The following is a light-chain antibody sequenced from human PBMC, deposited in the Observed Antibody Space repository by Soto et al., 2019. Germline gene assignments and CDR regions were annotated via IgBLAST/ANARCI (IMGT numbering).Light chain of an antibody. J-gene: IGKJ1*01. CDR1: QSVISY. CDR3: QQSYRPPQT. Sequence: DIQMTQAPSSLSAFAGDSVTITCRASQSVISYVNWYQQRPGNAPKLLIYGAISLQGGVPSRFSGSGTGTDFTLTISGLQPEDSATYYCQQSYRPPQTFGQGTKVEIK. V-gene: IGKV1-39*01. CDR2: GAI.